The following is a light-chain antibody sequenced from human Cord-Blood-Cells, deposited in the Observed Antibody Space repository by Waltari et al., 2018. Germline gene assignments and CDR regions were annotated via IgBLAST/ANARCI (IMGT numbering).Light chain of an antibody. V-gene: IGLV1-40*01. CDR1: TSNIGAGYD. CDR3: QSYDSSLSGSV. CDR2: GNS. Sequence: QSVLTQPPSVSGAPGQRVTIPCTGSTSNIGAGYDVHPYQQLPGTAPKLLIYGNSNRPSGVPDRFSGSKSGTSASLAITGLQAEDEADYYCQSYDSSLSGSVFGGGTKLTVL. J-gene: IGLJ3*02.